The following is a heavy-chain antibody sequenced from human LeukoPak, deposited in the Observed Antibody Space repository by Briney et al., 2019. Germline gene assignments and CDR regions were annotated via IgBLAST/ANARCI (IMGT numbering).Heavy chain of an antibody. CDR2: ISAYSGNT. D-gene: IGHD6-19*01. CDR3: ARDGGSGWSRRLFDY. J-gene: IGHJ4*02. CDR1: GYTFTSYG. Sequence: ASVKVSCKASGYTFTSYGISWVRQAPGQGLEWMGWISAYSGNTNYAQKLQGRVIMTTDTSTSTAYMELRSLRSDDTAVYYCARDGGSGWSRRLFDYWGQGTLVTVSS. V-gene: IGHV1-18*04.